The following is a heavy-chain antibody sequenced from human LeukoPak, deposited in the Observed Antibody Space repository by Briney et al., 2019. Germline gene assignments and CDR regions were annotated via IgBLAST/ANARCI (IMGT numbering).Heavy chain of an antibody. CDR2: INHSGST. CDR3: ARETNYDYVWGTYYFDY. D-gene: IGHD3-16*01. J-gene: IGHJ4*02. V-gene: IGHV4-34*01. CDR1: GGSFSGYY. Sequence: SETLSLTCAVYGGSFSGYYWSWIRQPPGKGLEWIGEINHSGSTNYNPSLKGRVTISVDTSKNRFSLKLSSVTAADTAVYYCARETNYDYVWGTYYFDYWGQGTLVTVSS.